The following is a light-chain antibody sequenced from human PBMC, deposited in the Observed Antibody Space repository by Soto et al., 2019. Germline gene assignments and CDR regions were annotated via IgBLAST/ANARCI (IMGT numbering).Light chain of an antibody. Sequence: QSALTQPASVSGSPGQSITISCTGTSSDVGGSNFVSWYQQHPDKAPKHMLYEVTIRPSGVSYRFSGSKSGNTASLTISGLQAEDEADYYCSSYRMGITLYVFGTGTKVTVL. CDR3: SSYRMGITLYV. V-gene: IGLV2-14*01. J-gene: IGLJ1*01. CDR1: SSDVGGSNF. CDR2: EVT.